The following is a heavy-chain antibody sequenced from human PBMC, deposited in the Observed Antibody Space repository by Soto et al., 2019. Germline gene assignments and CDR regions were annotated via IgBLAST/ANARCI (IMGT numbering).Heavy chain of an antibody. D-gene: IGHD6-13*01. CDR2: ISAYNGNT. CDR1: GYTFTSYA. Sequence: VQLVQSGAEVKKPGASVKVSCKASGYTFTSYAISWVRQAPGQGLEWVGWISAYNGNTNYAQKLQGRVTMTTDTSTSTAYIELRSLRSDDTAMYYCARDAAAGLNDYWGQGTLVTVSS. V-gene: IGHV1-18*01. CDR3: ARDAAAGLNDY. J-gene: IGHJ4*02.